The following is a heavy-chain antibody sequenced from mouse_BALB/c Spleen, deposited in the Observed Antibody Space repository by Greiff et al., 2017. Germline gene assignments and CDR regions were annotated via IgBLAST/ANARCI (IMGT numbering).Heavy chain of an antibody. D-gene: IGHD2-3*01. J-gene: IGHJ3*01. CDR1: GYTFTSYW. CDR3: ARRGIYDGPWFAY. Sequence: QVQLQQSGAELMKPGASVKLSCKASGYTFTSYWMQWVKQRPGQGLEWIGAIYPGDGDTRYTQKFKGKATLTADKSSSTAYMQLSSLASEDSAVYYCARRGIYDGPWFAYWGQGTLVTVSA. CDR2: IYPGDGDT. V-gene: IGHV1-87*01.